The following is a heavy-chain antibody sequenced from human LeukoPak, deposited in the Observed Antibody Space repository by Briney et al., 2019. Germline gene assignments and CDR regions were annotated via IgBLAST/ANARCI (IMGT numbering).Heavy chain of an antibody. CDR3: ARWYYDSSGYLLDY. D-gene: IGHD3-22*01. CDR2: INPNSGGT. Sequence: ASVKVSCKASGYTFTGYYMHWVRQAPGQGLEWMGWINPNSGGTNYAQKFQGRVTMTRDTSISTAYMELSRLRSDDTAVYYCARWYYDSSGYLLDYWGQGTLVTVSS. J-gene: IGHJ4*02. CDR1: GYTFTGYY. V-gene: IGHV1-2*02.